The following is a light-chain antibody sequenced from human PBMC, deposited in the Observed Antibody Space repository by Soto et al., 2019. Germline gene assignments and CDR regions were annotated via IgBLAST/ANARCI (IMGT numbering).Light chain of an antibody. Sequence: EIVMTQSPATLSVSPGERATLSCRASQSVSSNLAWYQQKPGQAPRLLIYGASTRATGIPARFSGSGSGTEFTLTISSLQSEDFSVYYCQQYNNWPPIAFGQGTKVEIK. J-gene: IGKJ1*01. V-gene: IGKV3-15*01. CDR1: QSVSSN. CDR3: QQYNNWPPIA. CDR2: GAS.